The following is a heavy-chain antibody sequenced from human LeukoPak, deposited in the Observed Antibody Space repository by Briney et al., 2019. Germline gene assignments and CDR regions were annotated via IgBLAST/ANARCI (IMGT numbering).Heavy chain of an antibody. D-gene: IGHD2/OR15-2a*01. V-gene: IGHV4-61*02. CDR1: GGSISSGSYY. CDR2: IYTSGST. CDR3: ASSSIRAFDI. Sequence: PSQTLSLTCTVSGGSISSGSYYWSWIRQPAGKGLEWIGRIYTSGSTNYNPSLKSRVTISVDTSKNQFSLKLGSVTAADTAVYYCASSSIRAFDIWGQGTMVTVSS. J-gene: IGHJ3*02.